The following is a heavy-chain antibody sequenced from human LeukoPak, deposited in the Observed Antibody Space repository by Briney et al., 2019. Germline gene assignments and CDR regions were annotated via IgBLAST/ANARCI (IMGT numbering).Heavy chain of an antibody. CDR1: GFTVSSNY. CDR3: ATLIMITFGGALGYFDY. Sequence: GGSLRLSCAASGFTVSSNYMSWFRQAPGKGLEWVSVIYSGGNTYYADSVKGRFTISRDNSKNTLYLQMNSLRAEDTAVYYCATLIMITFGGALGYFDYWGQGTLVTVSS. CDR2: IYSGGNT. V-gene: IGHV3-53*01. J-gene: IGHJ4*02. D-gene: IGHD3-16*01.